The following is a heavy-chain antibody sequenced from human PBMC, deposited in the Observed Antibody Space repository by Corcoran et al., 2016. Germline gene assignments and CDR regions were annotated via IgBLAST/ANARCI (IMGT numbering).Heavy chain of an antibody. D-gene: IGHD2-8*01. CDR1: GGSFSGYY. V-gene: IGHV4-34*01. CDR2: INHSGST. J-gene: IGHJ4*02. Sequence: QVQLQQWGAGLLKPSETLSLTCAVYGGSFSGYYWSWIRQPPGKGLEWIGEINHSGSTNYNPSLKSRVTISVDTSKNQFSLKLSSVTAADTAVYYCARGPTIMVYAIGSGRFDYWGQGTLVTVSS. CDR3: ARGPTIMVYAIGSGRFDY.